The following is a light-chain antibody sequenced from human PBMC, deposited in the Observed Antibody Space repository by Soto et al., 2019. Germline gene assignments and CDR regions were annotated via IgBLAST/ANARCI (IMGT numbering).Light chain of an antibody. V-gene: IGKV3-11*01. J-gene: IGKJ5*01. Sequence: ELVLTQSPATLSLSPGEKATLSCRASQSLIKSLAQYQQNHGQAPRLLIDDASDTAAGITARFSGSESQTDFTLTISSLEPDDFAVYYCQLRTTFGQGTRLEIK. CDR1: QSLIKS. CDR2: DAS. CDR3: QLRTT.